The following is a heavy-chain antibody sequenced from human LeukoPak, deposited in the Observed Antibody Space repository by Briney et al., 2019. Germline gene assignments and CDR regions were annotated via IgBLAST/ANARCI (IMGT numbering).Heavy chain of an antibody. V-gene: IGHV1-18*01. CDR2: ISAYNGNT. Sequence: PEASVTVSCKASGYTFTSYGISWVRQAPGQGLEWMGWISAYNGNTNYAQKLQGRVTMTTDTSTSTAYMELRSLRSDDTAVYYCARNLVYYDSSGHDYWGQGTLVTVSS. CDR1: GYTFTSYG. CDR3: ARNLVYYDSSGHDY. D-gene: IGHD3-22*01. J-gene: IGHJ4*02.